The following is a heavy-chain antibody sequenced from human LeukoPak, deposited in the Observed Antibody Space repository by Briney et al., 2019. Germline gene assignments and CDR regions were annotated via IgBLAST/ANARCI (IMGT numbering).Heavy chain of an antibody. D-gene: IGHD4-17*01. J-gene: IGHJ4*02. CDR3: AREMASNLHSPVIDY. CDR1: GGSFSGYY. CDR2: INHSGST. Sequence: PSETLSLTCAVYGGSFSGYYWSWIRQPPGKGLEWIGEINHSGSTNYNPSLKSRVTISVDTSKNQFSLKLSSVTAADTAVYYCAREMASNLHSPVIDYWGQGTLVTVSS. V-gene: IGHV4-34*01.